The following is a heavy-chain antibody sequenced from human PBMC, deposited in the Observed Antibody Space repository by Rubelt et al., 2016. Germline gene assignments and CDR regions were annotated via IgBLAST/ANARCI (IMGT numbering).Heavy chain of an antibody. V-gene: IGHV3-74*01. CDR2: INSDGIST. CDR1: GITFSSYW. CDR3: ARDEGLSSPERGFDY. D-gene: IGHD6-6*01. Sequence: VQLVESGGGLVQPGGSLRLSCAASGITFSSYWMHWVRQAPGKGLVWVSRINSDGISTSYADSVKGRFTISRDNAKNTLYLQINSLRADDTAMYYCARDEGLSSPERGFDYWGQGTLVTVSS. J-gene: IGHJ4*02.